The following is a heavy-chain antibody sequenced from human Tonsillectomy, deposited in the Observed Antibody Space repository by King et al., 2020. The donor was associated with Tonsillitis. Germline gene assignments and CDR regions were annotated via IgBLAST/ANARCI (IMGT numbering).Heavy chain of an antibody. CDR3: ARDSPAADYYYYMDV. D-gene: IGHD2-2*01. V-gene: IGHV4-30-4*01. J-gene: IGHJ6*03. Sequence: VQLQESGPGLVKPSQTLSLTCTASGGSISSGDYSWGWIRQPPGKGLEWIGDIYYSGSTYYNPSLKSRITISVDTSNNQFSLKLTSVTAADTAVYYCARDSPAADYYYYMDVWGKGTTVTVSS. CDR2: IYYSGST. CDR1: GGSISSGDYS.